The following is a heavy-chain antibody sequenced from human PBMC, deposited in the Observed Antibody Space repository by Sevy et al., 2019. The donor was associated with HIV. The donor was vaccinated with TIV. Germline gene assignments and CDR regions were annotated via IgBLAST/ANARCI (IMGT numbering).Heavy chain of an antibody. CDR2: ISVSNGNT. D-gene: IGHD6-13*01. Sequence: ASVKVSCKTSGYTFSNYGISWVRQAPGQGLEWMGWISVSNGNTKYAQKFRGRVTLTTEISTSTVYMELKSLRFDDTAVYHCARVAGAYDYWGQGTLVTVSS. CDR3: ARVAGAYDY. J-gene: IGHJ4*02. V-gene: IGHV1-18*01. CDR1: GYTFSNYG.